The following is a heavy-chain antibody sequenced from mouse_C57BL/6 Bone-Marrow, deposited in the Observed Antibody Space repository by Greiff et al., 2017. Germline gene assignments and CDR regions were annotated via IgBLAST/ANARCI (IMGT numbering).Heavy chain of an antibody. V-gene: IGHV1-55*01. CDR2: IYPGSGST. D-gene: IGHD2-10*02. J-gene: IGHJ2*01. CDR1: GYTFTSYW. Sequence: QVQLQQPGAELVKPGASVKMSCKASGYTFTSYWITWVKQRPGQGLEWIGDIYPGSGSTNYNEKFKSKATLTVDTSSSTAYMQISSLTSEDSAVYYCAREYGNYVKVDYWGQGTTLTVSS. CDR3: AREYGNYVKVDY.